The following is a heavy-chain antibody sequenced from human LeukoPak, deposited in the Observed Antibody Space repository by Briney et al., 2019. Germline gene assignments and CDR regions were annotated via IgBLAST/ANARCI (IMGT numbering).Heavy chain of an antibody. CDR3: ARGYCSRNACYTRETIDNCSAT. CDR1: GDSVNSRDYS. D-gene: IGHD2-2*02. V-gene: IGHV4-31*03. J-gene: IGHJ5*02. Sequence: PSQTLSLTCSVSGDSVNSRDYSWSWFRQHPGKGLDWICHIYYRGSTYYHPSLNNRVTLSADTSENQSSLSLDSVRAADAAVYFCARGYCSRNACYTRETIDNCSATCGQGILFTVSS. CDR2: IYYRGST.